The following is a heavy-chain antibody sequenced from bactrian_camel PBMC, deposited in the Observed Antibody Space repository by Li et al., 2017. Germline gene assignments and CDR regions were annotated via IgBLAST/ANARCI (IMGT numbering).Heavy chain of an antibody. V-gene: IGHV3-3*01. CDR1: LYIYSSYC. D-gene: IGHD5*01. Sequence: HVQLVESGGGSVQAGDSLRLSCEISLYIYSSYCMGWFRQAPGKEREAVAAHYTGTATTYFADSVKGRFAISQDNAKKAILYLQMDNLKPEDSAMYYCAADRAFSPRCLDYGLGSAEYHYWGQGTQVTVS. CDR3: AADRAFSPRCLDYGLGSAEYHY. CDR2: HYTGTATT. J-gene: IGHJ4*01.